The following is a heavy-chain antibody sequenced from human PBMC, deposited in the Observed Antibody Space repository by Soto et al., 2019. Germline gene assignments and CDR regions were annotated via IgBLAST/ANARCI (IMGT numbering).Heavy chain of an antibody. D-gene: IGHD6-19*01. CDR2: MYWVDDK. CDR3: AHVGVLEQWLYRLDH. Sequence: QITLKESGPALVKPTQTLTLTCTFAGFSLTTTGMGVVWIRQPPGKAKELLALMYWVDDKHYSPSLRSRLTVSKDTTKHQVALTLTTVDSADTVTYFCAHVGVLEQWLYRLDHWGQGNLVTVSS. J-gene: IGHJ4*02. V-gene: IGHV2-5*02. CDR1: GFSLTTTGMG.